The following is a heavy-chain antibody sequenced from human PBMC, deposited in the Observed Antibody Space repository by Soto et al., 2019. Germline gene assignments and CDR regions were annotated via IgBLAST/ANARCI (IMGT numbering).Heavy chain of an antibody. CDR2: IIPILGIA. CDR3: ARSEHSSGWPIDY. V-gene: IGHV1-69*04. J-gene: IGHJ4*02. CDR1: GGTFSSYA. D-gene: IGHD6-19*01. Sequence: ASVKVSCKASGGTFSSYAISWVRQAPGQGLEWMGRIIPILGIANYAQKFQGRVTITADKSTSTAYMELSSLRSEDTAVYYCARSEHSSGWPIDYWGQGTLVTVSS.